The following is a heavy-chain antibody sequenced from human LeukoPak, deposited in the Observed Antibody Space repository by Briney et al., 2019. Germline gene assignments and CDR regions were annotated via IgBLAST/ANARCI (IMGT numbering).Heavy chain of an antibody. V-gene: IGHV3-48*01. CDR1: GFTFSSYA. J-gene: IGHJ6*02. Sequence: GGSLRLSCAASGFTFSSYAMSWVRQAPGKGLEWVSYISSSSSTIYYADSVKGRFTISRDNAKNSLYLQMNSLRAEDTAVYYCARELITFSEYYYYGMDVWGQGTTVTVSS. D-gene: IGHD3-3*02. CDR2: ISSSSSTI. CDR3: ARELITFSEYYYYGMDV.